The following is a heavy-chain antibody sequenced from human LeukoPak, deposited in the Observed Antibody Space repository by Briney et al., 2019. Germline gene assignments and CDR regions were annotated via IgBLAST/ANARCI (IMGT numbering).Heavy chain of an antibody. Sequence: GGSLRLSCAASGFSFNDQCMDWVRQAPGKGLEWVGRTRNKANRYTTEYAASVKGRFTISRDDSKNSLYLQMNSLKTEDTAVYYCAREYSGYDSLDAFDIWGQGTMVTVSS. D-gene: IGHD5-12*01. CDR1: GFSFNDQC. V-gene: IGHV3-72*01. CDR3: AREYSGYDSLDAFDI. J-gene: IGHJ3*02. CDR2: TRNKANRYTT.